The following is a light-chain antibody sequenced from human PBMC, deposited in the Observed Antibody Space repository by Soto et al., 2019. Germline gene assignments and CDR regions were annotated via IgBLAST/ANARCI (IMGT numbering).Light chain of an antibody. V-gene: IGLV2-23*01. CDR3: CSYAAGSTYV. Sequence: QSVLTQPASVSGSPGQSMTISCTGTSSDVGSYNLVSWYQQHPGKAPKLMIYEGSKRPSGVSNRFSGSKSDNTASLTLSGLQAEDETDYYCCSYAAGSTYVFGTGTKVTVL. J-gene: IGLJ1*01. CDR1: SSDVGSYNL. CDR2: EGS.